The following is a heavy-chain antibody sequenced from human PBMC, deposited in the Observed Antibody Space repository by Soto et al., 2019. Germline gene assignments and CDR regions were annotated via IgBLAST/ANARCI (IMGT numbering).Heavy chain of an antibody. V-gene: IGHV1-69*12. D-gene: IGHD2-2*01. CDR3: ARHVPAAGYDYGMDV. J-gene: IGHJ6*02. Sequence: QVQLVQSGAEVKKPGSSVNVSCKASGGTFSSYAISWVRQAPGQGLEWMGGIIPNFGTANYAQKFQGRVTITADESTGTVYMELSSLRSEDTAVYYCARHVPAAGYDYGMDVWGQGTTVTVSS. CDR2: IIPNFGTA. CDR1: GGTFSSYA.